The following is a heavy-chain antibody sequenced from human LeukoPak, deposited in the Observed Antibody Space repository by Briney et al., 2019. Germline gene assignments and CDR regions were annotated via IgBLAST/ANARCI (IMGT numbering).Heavy chain of an antibody. CDR3: ARDKPQYYYDSSGSFDY. Sequence: ASVKVSCKASGGTFSSYAISWMRQAPGQGLEWMGGIIPIFGTANYAQKFQGRVTITADESTSTAYMELSSLRSEDTAVYYCARDKPQYYYDSSGSFDYWGQGTLVTVSS. V-gene: IGHV1-69*13. D-gene: IGHD3-22*01. J-gene: IGHJ4*02. CDR1: GGTFSSYA. CDR2: IIPIFGTA.